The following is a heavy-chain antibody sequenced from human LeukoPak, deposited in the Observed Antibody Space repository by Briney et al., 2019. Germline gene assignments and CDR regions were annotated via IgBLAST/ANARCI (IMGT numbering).Heavy chain of an antibody. V-gene: IGHV4-34*01. D-gene: IGHD3-9*01. CDR1: GGSFSGYY. CDR3: ARGATYYDILTGYYYRYSYFDY. J-gene: IGHJ4*02. Sequence: SETLSLTCAVYGGSFSGYYWSWIRQPPGKGLEWIGEINHSGSTNYNPSLKSRVTISVDTSKNQFSLKLSSVTAANTAVYYCARGATYYDILTGYYYRYSYFDYWGQGTLVTVSS. CDR2: INHSGST.